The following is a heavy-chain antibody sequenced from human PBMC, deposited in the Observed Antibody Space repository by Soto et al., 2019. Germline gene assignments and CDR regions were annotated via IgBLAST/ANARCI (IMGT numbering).Heavy chain of an antibody. Sequence: SVKVSCKASGGSLSTNPISWVRQAPGQGLEWMGGTGSGTGPGNHAQKFQGRLTVTADKSTSTVYMELTNLSSEDTAVYYCARRDSGGFYRFFDSWGQGTLVTVSS. V-gene: IGHV1-69*06. CDR3: ARRDSGGFYRFFDS. J-gene: IGHJ4*02. D-gene: IGHD2-15*01. CDR2: TGSGTGPG. CDR1: GGSLSTNP.